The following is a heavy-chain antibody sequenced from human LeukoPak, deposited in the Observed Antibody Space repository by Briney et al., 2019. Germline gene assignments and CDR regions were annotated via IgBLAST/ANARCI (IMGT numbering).Heavy chain of an antibody. CDR2: INRDGGLT. J-gene: IGHJ3*01. CDR1: GFTFSENW. V-gene: IGHV3-74*01. CDR3: AREEHRLAEAGTSAFDL. D-gene: IGHD6-13*01. Sequence: PWGSLRLSCVASGFTFSENWMHWVRQAPGKGLAWVSHINRDGGLTNYADSVKGRFTISRDNAGNTVYLQMSSLRVEDTAIYFCAREEHRLAEAGTSAFDLGGQGTLVTVSP.